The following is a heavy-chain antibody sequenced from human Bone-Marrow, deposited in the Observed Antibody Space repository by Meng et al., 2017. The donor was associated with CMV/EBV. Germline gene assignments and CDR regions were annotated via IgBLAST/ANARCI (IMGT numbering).Heavy chain of an antibody. J-gene: IGHJ6*02. Sequence: SETLSLTCAVYGGSFSGYYWSWIRQPPGKGLEWIGEINHSGSTNYNPSLKSRVTISVDTSKNQFSLKLSSVTAEDTAVYYCAREHNRASPYYYGMDVWGQGTTVTVSS. CDR1: GGSFSGYY. CDR2: INHSGST. D-gene: IGHD2-21*01. CDR3: AREHNRASPYYYGMDV. V-gene: IGHV4-34*01.